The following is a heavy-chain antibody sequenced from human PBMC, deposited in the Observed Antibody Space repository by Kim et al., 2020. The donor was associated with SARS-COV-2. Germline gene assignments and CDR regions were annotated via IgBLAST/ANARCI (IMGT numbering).Heavy chain of an antibody. Sequence: GRSLRLSCAASGFTFSNYAMHWVRQAPGKGLEWVAVISYDGSNKYYADSVKGRFTISRDNSKSTLYLQMNSLRAEDTAVYYCAKGGRGYNYGPLDFWGQGTLVTVSS. CDR1: GFTFSNYA. D-gene: IGHD5-18*01. V-gene: IGHV3-30*18. CDR3: AKGGRGYNYGPLDF. CDR2: ISYDGSNK. J-gene: IGHJ4*02.